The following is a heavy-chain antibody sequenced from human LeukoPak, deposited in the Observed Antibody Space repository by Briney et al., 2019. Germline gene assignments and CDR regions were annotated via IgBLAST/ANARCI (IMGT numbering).Heavy chain of an antibody. D-gene: IGHD2-2*01. CDR1: GESFNGFY. J-gene: IGHJ5*02. CDR3: AIRLATSRLATATTWFDP. Sequence: SETLSLTCAVSGESFNGFYWNWIRQPPGKGLECIGQINYSGMTNYNPALMTRVAISSDSSKRQFSLDLTSVTAADTAVYYCAIRLATSRLATATTWFDPWGQGTLVSVSS. CDR2: INYSGMT. V-gene: IGHV4-34*01.